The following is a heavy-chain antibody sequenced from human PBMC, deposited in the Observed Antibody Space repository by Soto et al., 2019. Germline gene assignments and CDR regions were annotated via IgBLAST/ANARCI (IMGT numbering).Heavy chain of an antibody. D-gene: IGHD6-6*01. CDR2: IIPIFGTA. Sequence: SVKVSCKASGGTFSSYAISWVRQAPGQGLEWMGGIIPIFGTANYAQKFQGRVTITADKSTSTAYMELSSLRSEDTAVYYCARASIAAPKSHRHYFDYWGQGTLVTVSS. CDR3: ARASIAAPKSHRHYFDY. CDR1: GGTFSSYA. V-gene: IGHV1-69*06. J-gene: IGHJ4*02.